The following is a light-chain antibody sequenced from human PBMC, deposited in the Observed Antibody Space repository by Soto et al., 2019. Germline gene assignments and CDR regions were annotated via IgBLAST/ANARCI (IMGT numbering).Light chain of an antibody. V-gene: IGKV4-1*01. CDR3: QQYYSTPRT. CDR2: WAS. CDR1: QSVLYSSNNKNY. J-gene: IGKJ1*01. Sequence: DIVMTQSPDSLAVSLGERATINCKSSQSVLYSSNNKNYLAWYQQKPGQPPKLLIYWASTRESGVPGRFSGRGSGTDFTLTISSLQAEDVAVYYCQQYYSTPRTFGQGTKVEIK.